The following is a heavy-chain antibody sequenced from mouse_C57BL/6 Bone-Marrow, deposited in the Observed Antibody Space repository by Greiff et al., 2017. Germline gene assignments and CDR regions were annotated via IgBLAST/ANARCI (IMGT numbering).Heavy chain of an antibody. CDR2: IRSNSSNYAT. V-gene: IGHV10-3*01. CDR1: GFTFNTYA. J-gene: IGHJ2*01. Sequence: EVKLVESGGGLVQPKGSLKLSCAASGFTFNTYAMHWVRQAPGKGLEWVARIRSNSSNYATYYADSVKDRFTISRDDSQSMLYLQMNNLKTEDTAMYYCVREDYDGYYFDYWGQGTTLTVSS. D-gene: IGHD2-3*01. CDR3: VREDYDGYYFDY.